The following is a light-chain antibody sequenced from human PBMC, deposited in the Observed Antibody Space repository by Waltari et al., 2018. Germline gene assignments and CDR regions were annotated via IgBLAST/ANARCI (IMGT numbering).Light chain of an antibody. Sequence: QSVLSQPPSASGTPGQRVTIPCSGSDYNIGNHFVYWYHQLPGAAPKLLIYRNHHRPSGVPDRFSGSKSGPSASLAISGLRSEDEALFCCASWDGSLGGVVFGGGTKLTVL. J-gene: IGLJ2*01. CDR3: ASWDGSLGGVV. CDR1: DYNIGNHF. V-gene: IGLV1-47*01. CDR2: RNH.